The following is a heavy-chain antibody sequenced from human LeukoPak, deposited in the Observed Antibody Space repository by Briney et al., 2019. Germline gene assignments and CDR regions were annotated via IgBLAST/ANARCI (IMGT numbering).Heavy chain of an antibody. CDR3: ARAGRSSSWYPVDY. Sequence: SETLSLTCAISGDSVSSNSATWNWIRQSPSRGLEWLGRTYYRSKWYNDYAVSVKSRITINPDTSKNQFSLQLNSVTPEDTAVYYCARAGRSSSWYPVDYWGQGTLVTVSS. CDR2: TYYRSKWYN. V-gene: IGHV6-1*01. D-gene: IGHD6-13*01. CDR1: GDSVSSNSAT. J-gene: IGHJ4*02.